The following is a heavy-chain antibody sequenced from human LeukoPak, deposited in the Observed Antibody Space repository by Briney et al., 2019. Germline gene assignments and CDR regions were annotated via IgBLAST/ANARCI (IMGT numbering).Heavy chain of an antibody. CDR3: ARGQLSSSWYLIGTPFDP. Sequence: ASVKLSCKASGYTFTSYGVIWVPQAAGQGLEGMGWISACNGNTNYAQKLQRTVTITTDTPTSTAYMELRSLRSDDTALYYCARGQLSSSWYLIGTPFDPWGQGTLVTVSS. CDR1: GYTFTSYG. D-gene: IGHD6-13*01. J-gene: IGHJ5*02. CDR2: ISACNGNT. V-gene: IGHV1-18*01.